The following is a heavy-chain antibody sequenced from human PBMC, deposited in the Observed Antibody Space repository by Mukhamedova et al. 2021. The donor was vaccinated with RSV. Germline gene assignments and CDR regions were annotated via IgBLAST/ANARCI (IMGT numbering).Heavy chain of an antibody. CDR3: ARVGYYDSSGYYVWDY. Sequence: YMGWVHQAPGKGLEWVGRTRNKANSYTTEYAASVKGRFTISRDDSKNSLYLQMNSLKTEDTAVYYCARVGYYDSSGYYVWDYWGQGTL. CDR1: Y. V-gene: IGHV3-72*01. J-gene: IGHJ4*02. D-gene: IGHD3-22*01. CDR2: TRNKANSYTT.